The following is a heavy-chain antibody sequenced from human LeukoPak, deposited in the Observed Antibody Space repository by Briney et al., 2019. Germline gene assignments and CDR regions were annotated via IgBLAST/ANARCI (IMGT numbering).Heavy chain of an antibody. CDR1: GFTFRNYW. J-gene: IGHJ4*02. V-gene: IGHV3-7*01. CDR2: IKEDGSEK. Sequence: PGGSLRLSCAASGFTFRNYWMSWVRQAPGKGLEWVANIKEDGSEKNYVDSVKGRLTISRDNADNSLSLQMSSLRVEDTAVYYCATRLGWGQGTLVTVSS. CDR3: ATRLG.